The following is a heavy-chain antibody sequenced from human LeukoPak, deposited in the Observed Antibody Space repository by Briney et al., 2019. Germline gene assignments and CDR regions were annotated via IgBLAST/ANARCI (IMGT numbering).Heavy chain of an antibody. CDR2: IYTSGST. Sequence: SETLSLTCTVSGGPISSYYWSWIRQPAGKGLEWIGRIYTSGSTNYNPSLKSRVTMSVDTSKNQFSLKLSSVTAADTAVYYCARDYYGSGSNRFDPWGQGTLVTVSS. D-gene: IGHD3-10*01. CDR3: ARDYYGSGSNRFDP. V-gene: IGHV4-4*07. J-gene: IGHJ5*02. CDR1: GGPISSYY.